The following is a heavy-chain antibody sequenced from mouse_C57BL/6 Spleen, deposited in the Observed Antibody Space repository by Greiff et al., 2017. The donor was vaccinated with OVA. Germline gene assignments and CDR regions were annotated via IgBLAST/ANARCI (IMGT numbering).Heavy chain of an antibody. Sequence: QVQLKQPGAELVRPGSSVKLSCKASGYTFTSYWMHWVKQRPIQGLEWIGNIDPSDSETHYNQKFKDKATLTVDKSSSTAYMQLSSLTSEDSAVYYCARSESQLDYWGQGTTLTVSS. J-gene: IGHJ2*01. V-gene: IGHV1-52*01. CDR3: ARSESQLDY. CDR2: IDPSDSET. CDR1: GYTFTSYW. D-gene: IGHD2-12*01.